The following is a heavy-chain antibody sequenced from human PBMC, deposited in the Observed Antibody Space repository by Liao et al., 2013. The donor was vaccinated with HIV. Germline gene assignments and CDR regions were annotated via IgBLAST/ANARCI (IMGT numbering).Heavy chain of an antibody. CDR2: IYYSGNT. CDR1: GGSISSSSYY. J-gene: IGHJ4*01. Sequence: QLQLQESGPGLVKPSETLSLTCTVSGGSISSSSYYWGWIRQPPGRAEWIGSIYYSGNTYYNPSLKSRVTISVDTSKNQFSLKLSSVTAADTAVYYCARALYYDFWSGLPPGFDYWGQEPCHRLL. D-gene: IGHD3-3*01. V-gene: IGHV4-39*07. CDR3: ARALYYDFWSGLPPGFDY.